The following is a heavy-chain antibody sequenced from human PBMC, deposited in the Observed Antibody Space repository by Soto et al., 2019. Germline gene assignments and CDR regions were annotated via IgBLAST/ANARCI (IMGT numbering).Heavy chain of an antibody. V-gene: IGHV4-31*03. CDR3: ARDLMGYGSGSYSWGY. CDR2: IYYSGST. J-gene: IGHJ4*02. Sequence: QVQLQESGPGLVKPSQTLSLTCTVSGGSISSGGYYWSWIRQHPGKGLEWIGYIYYSGSTYYNPSRKSRVTISVXTXKXXFSLKLSSVTAADTAVYYCARDLMGYGSGSYSWGYWGQGTLVTVSS. D-gene: IGHD3-10*01. CDR1: GGSISSGGYY.